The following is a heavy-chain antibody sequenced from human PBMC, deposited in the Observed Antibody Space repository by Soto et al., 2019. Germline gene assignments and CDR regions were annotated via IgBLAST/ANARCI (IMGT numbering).Heavy chain of an antibody. CDR1: GGTFSSYA. CDR3: ARGTVHIVVVTAIDWFDP. CDR2: IIPIFGTA. J-gene: IGHJ5*02. Sequence: SVKVSCKASGGTFSSYAISWVRQAPGQGLEWMGGIIPIFGTANYAQKFQGRVTITADESTSTAYMELSSLRSEDTAVYYCARGTVHIVVVTAIDWFDPWGQGTLVTVSS. D-gene: IGHD2-21*02. V-gene: IGHV1-69*13.